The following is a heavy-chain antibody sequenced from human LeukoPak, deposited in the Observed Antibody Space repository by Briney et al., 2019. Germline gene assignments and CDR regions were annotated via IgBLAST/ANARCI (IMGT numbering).Heavy chain of an antibody. Sequence: GSLRLSCAASGFTFSSYAMHWVRQAPGKGLEYVSAISSNGGSTYYANSVKGRFTISRDNSKNTLYLQMGSLRAEDKAVYYCARTAGDCSGGSCYLPYDYWGQGTLVTVSS. V-gene: IGHV3-64*01. CDR3: ARTAGDCSGGSCYLPYDY. J-gene: IGHJ4*02. CDR1: GFTFSSYA. D-gene: IGHD2-15*01. CDR2: ISSNGGST.